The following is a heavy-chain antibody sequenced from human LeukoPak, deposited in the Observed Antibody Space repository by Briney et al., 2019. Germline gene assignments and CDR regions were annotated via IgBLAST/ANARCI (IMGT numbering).Heavy chain of an antibody. CDR2: ISGSGGST. J-gene: IGHJ4*02. Sequence: GGSLRLSCAASGFTFSSYAMSWVRQAPGKGLEWVSAISGSGGSTYYADSVKGRFSISRDNSKNTLYLQMNSLRAEDTAVYYCAKDDGWYPLRGYFDYWGQGTLVTVSS. CDR3: AKDDGWYPLRGYFDY. V-gene: IGHV3-23*01. D-gene: IGHD6-19*01. CDR1: GFTFSSYA.